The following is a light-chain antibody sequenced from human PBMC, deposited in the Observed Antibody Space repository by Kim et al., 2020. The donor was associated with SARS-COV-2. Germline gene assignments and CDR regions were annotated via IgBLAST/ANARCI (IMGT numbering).Light chain of an antibody. V-gene: IGLV2-11*01. J-gene: IGLJ2*01. Sequence: SPGQSVTISCTGTSSGVGSYNYVSWYQQHPGKAPKLIIYDVTKRPSGVPDRFSGSKSGNTASLTISGLQAEDEADYYCCSYAGSVVFGGGTQLTVL. CDR2: DVT. CDR3: CSYAGSVV. CDR1: SSGVGSYNY.